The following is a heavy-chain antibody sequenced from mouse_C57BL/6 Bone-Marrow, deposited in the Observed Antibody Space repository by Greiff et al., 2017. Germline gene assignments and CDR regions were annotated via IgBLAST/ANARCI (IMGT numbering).Heavy chain of an antibody. CDR3: TTSAMGY. V-gene: IGHV14-4*01. CDR2: IDPENGDT. Sequence: VQLQQSGAELVRPGASVKLSCTASGFNIKDDYMHWVKQRPEQGLEWIGWIDPENGDTEYASKFQGKATITADTSSNTAYLQLSSLTSEDTAVXYCTTSAMGYWGRGTSVTVSS. CDR1: GFNIKDDY. J-gene: IGHJ4*01.